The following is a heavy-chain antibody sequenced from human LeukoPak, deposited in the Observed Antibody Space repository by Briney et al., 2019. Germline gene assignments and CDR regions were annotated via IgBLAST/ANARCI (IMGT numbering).Heavy chain of an antibody. Sequence: GASVKVSCKASGYTFTTYFMHWVRQAPGQGLEWMGIIHTSGGTTKYAQKFQDRVTMTRDTSTNTVYMELSSLKFDDTAVYYCGSEGGDGGPFDYWGQGTLVTVSS. J-gene: IGHJ4*02. V-gene: IGHV1-46*01. D-gene: IGHD4-23*01. CDR1: GYTFTTYF. CDR3: GSEGGDGGPFDY. CDR2: IHTSGGTT.